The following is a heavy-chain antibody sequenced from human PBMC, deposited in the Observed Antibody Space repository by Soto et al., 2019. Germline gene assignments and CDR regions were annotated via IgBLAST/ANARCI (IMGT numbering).Heavy chain of an antibody. J-gene: IGHJ6*02. D-gene: IGHD6-13*01. V-gene: IGHV3-11*01. CDR2: ISSSASVK. CDR1: GFTFRDYY. Sequence: QEQLLESGGGLVQPGGSLRLSCAASGFTFRDYYMNWIRLIPGKGLEWVAYISSSASVKYHTDSVKGRFTISRDNSKTSVFLQMNSLRVEDTAGYCCSRDRRASAGTRGRSGMDGWGPRTTVTISS. CDR3: SRDRRASAGTRGRSGMDG.